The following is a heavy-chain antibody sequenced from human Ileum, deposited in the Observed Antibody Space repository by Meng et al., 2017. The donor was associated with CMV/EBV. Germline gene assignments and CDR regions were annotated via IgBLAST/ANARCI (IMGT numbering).Heavy chain of an antibody. CDR1: GYTFTGYY. CDR3: ARDSSSYYYDSKGYFDY. J-gene: IGHJ4*02. Sequence: ASVKVSCKASGYTFTGYYMHWVRQAPGQGLERMGWINPNSGGTNYAQKFQGRVTMTRDTSISTAYMELSRLRSDDTAVYYCARDSSSYYYDSKGYFDYWGQGTLVTVSS. V-gene: IGHV1-2*02. D-gene: IGHD3-22*01. CDR2: INPNSGGT.